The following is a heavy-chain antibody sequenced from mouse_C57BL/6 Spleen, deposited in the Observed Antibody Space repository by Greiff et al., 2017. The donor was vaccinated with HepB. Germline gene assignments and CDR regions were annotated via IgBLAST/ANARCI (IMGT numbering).Heavy chain of an antibody. CDR3: ARVSNYYYAMDY. Sequence: EVQLQQSGPGLVKPSQSLSLTCSVTGYSITSGYYWNWIRQFPGNKLEWMGYISYDGSNNYNPSLKNRISITRDTSKNQFFLKLNSVTTEDTATYYCARVSNYYYAMDYWGQGTSVTVSS. CDR2: ISYDGSN. D-gene: IGHD2-5*01. V-gene: IGHV3-6*01. J-gene: IGHJ4*01. CDR1: GYSITSGYY.